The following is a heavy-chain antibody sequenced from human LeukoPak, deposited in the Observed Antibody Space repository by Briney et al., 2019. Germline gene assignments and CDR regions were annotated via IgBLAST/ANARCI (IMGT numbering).Heavy chain of an antibody. Sequence: GGSLRLSCAASGFTFSSYAMHWVRQAPGKGLEWVAVISYDGSNKYYADSVMGRFTISRDNSKNTLYLQMNSLRAEDTAVYYCARDRRYYGSGNYRPEGFDIWGQGTVVTVSS. CDR3: ARDRRYYGSGNYRPEGFDI. J-gene: IGHJ3*02. CDR2: ISYDGSNK. D-gene: IGHD3-10*01. CDR1: GFTFSSYA. V-gene: IGHV3-30-3*01.